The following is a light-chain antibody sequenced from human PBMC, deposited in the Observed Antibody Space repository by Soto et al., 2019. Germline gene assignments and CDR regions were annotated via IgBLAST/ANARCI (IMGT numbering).Light chain of an antibody. V-gene: IGKV3D-15*01. J-gene: IGKJ5*01. CDR2: DAS. CDR1: QTVRNN. CDR3: QQYNKWPAEIT. Sequence: EFVLTQSPVTLSLSPGERATLSCRASQTVRNNYLAWYQQKPGQAPRLLIYDASSRATGIPDRFSGSGSGTEFTLTISSLQSEDSGVYYCQQYNKWPAEITFGQGTRLE.